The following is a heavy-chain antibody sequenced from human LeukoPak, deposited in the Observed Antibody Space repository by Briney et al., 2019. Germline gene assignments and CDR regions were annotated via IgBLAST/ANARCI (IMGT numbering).Heavy chain of an antibody. Sequence: GESLKISCKGSGYIFTNYWIGWVRQMPGKGLEWMGIIYPGDSDTRYSPSFQGQVTISADKSISTAYLQWSSLKASDTAMYYCARLIAVAARFRYYYYMDVWGKGTTVTISS. CDR3: ARLIAVAARFRYYYYMDV. V-gene: IGHV5-51*01. CDR2: IYPGDSDT. D-gene: IGHD6-19*01. J-gene: IGHJ6*03. CDR1: GYIFTNYW.